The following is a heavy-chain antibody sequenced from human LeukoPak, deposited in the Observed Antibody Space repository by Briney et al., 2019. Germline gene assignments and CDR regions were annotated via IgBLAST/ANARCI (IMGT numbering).Heavy chain of an antibody. CDR3: ARGGGPLY. Sequence: PGGSLRLSCAASGFTFSSYVMHWVRQAPGKGLEWVAIISYDGSNEYYADSVKGRFTISRDNSKNTLYLQMNSLRAEDTAVYYCARGGGPLYWGQGTLVTVSS. V-gene: IGHV3-30*14. CDR1: GFTFSSYV. J-gene: IGHJ4*02. D-gene: IGHD4-23*01. CDR2: ISYDGSNE.